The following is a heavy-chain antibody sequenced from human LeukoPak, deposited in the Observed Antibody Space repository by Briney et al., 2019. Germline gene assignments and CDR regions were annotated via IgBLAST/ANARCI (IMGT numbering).Heavy chain of an antibody. CDR3: ARVLGRWLQLGPFDY. CDR1: GFTFSSYA. Sequence: GGSLRLSCAASGFTFSSYAMHWVRQAPGKGLEYVSAISSNGGSTYYANSVKGRFTISRDNSKNTLYLQMNSLRAEDTAVYYCARVLGRWLQLGPFDYWGQGTLVTVSS. CDR2: ISSNGGST. J-gene: IGHJ4*02. D-gene: IGHD5-24*01. V-gene: IGHV3-64*01.